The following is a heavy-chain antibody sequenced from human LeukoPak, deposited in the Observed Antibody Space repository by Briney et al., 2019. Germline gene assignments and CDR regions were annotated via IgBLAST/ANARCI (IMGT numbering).Heavy chain of an antibody. Sequence: SETLSLTCTVSGGSMRTYYWTWIRQPPGKGLEWIGYISDSANNDYNPSLKSRVIISADTSRSQFSLKLSSVTAADTAVYYCARDSYYYDSSGYYYAFDIWGQGTMVTVSS. J-gene: IGHJ3*02. CDR2: ISDSANN. CDR3: ARDSYYYDSSGYYYAFDI. V-gene: IGHV4-59*12. D-gene: IGHD3-22*01. CDR1: GGSMRTYY.